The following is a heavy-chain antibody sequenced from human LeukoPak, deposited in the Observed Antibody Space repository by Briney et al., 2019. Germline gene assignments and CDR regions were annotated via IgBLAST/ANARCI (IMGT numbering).Heavy chain of an antibody. CDR2: IHSSGST. CDR1: GGSIISYY. V-gene: IGHV4-59*08. CDR3: ARGMREVRLQSPAYIVVVTAHPLPDY. Sequence: SETLSLTCTVSGGSIISYYWSWIRQPPGQGLEWIAFIHSSGSTGYSPSLKSRVTISVDTSKNHFSLKLSSVTAADTAVYYCARGMREVRLQSPAYIVVVTAHPLPDYWGQGTLVTVSS. D-gene: IGHD2-21*02. J-gene: IGHJ4*02.